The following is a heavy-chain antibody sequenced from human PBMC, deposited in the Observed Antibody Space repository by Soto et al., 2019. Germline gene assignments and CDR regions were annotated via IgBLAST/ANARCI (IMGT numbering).Heavy chain of an antibody. Sequence: QVQLVQSGAEVKKPGSSVKVSCKASGGTFSSYAISWVRQAPGQGLEWMGGIIPIFGTANYAQKFQGRVTITADESTSTSYMELSSLRSEDTAVYYCARGGGNPNHPDWYFDLWGRGTLVTVSS. CDR3: ARGGGNPNHPDWYFDL. J-gene: IGHJ2*01. V-gene: IGHV1-69*01. CDR2: IIPIFGTA. D-gene: IGHD2-15*01. CDR1: GGTFSSYA.